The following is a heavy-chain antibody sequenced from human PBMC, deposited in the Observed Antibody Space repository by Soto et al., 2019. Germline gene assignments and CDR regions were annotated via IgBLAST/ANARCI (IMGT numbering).Heavy chain of an antibody. CDR1: GGSISSTNW. CDR3: ARRYGATFDY. CDR2: IYHNGSP. V-gene: IGHV4-4*02. Sequence: PSETLSLTCVVSGGSISSTNWWTWVRQPPGKRLEWIGEIYHNGSPTYSPSLRGRATISVDKSNNQFSLRLSSVTAADTAVYYCARRYGATFDYWGQGTLVTVSS. D-gene: IGHD1-26*01. J-gene: IGHJ4*02.